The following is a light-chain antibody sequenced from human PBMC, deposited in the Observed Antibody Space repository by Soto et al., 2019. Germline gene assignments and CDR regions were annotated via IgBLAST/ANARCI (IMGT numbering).Light chain of an antibody. Sequence: EIVMTQSPATLSVSPGERATLSCRAGQGVSSNLAWYQQKPGQAPRLLIYGASTRATGIPARFSGSGSGTDFTLTISSLQPEDFAVYYCQQDYNLPSRTFGQGTKVDIK. J-gene: IGKJ1*01. V-gene: IGKV3-15*01. CDR2: GAS. CDR1: QGVSSN. CDR3: QQDYNLPSRT.